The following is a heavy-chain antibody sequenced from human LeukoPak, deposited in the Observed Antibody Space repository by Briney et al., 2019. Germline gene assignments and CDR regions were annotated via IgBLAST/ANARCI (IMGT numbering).Heavy chain of an antibody. J-gene: IGHJ6*02. V-gene: IGHV3-23*01. Sequence: AGGSLRLSCAASGFTFSSYAMSWVRQAPGKGLEWVSAISGGGGSTYYADSVKGRFTISRDNSKNTLSLQMNSLRAEDTAVYYCAKGGPRSYYYYAMDVWGPGTTVTVSS. CDR3: AKGGPRSYYYYAMDV. D-gene: IGHD3-10*01. CDR2: ISGGGGST. CDR1: GFTFSSYA.